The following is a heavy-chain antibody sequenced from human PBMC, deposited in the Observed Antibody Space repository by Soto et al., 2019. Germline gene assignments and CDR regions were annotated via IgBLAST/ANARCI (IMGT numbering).Heavy chain of an antibody. V-gene: IGHV4-31*03. Sequence: SETLSLTCTVSGGSISSGGYYWSWIRQHPGKGLEWIGYIYYSGSTYYNPSLKSRVTISVDTSKNQFPLKLSSVTAADTAVYYCAREKDSYGLDYWGQGTLVTV. D-gene: IGHD5-18*01. J-gene: IGHJ4*02. CDR3: AREKDSYGLDY. CDR1: GGSISSGGYY. CDR2: IYYSGST.